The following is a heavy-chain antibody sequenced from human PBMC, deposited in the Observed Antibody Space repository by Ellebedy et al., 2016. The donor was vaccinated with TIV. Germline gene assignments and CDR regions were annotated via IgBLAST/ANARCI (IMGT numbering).Heavy chain of an antibody. D-gene: IGHD3-10*01. CDR3: ARWGGNVLLWFGELENRDYNWFDP. CDR2: ISAYNGNT. J-gene: IGHJ5*02. Sequence: ALVKVSCXASGYTFTSYGISWVRQAPGQGLEWMGWISAYNGNTNYAQKLQGRVTMTTDTSTSTAYMELRSLRSDDTAVYYCARWGGNVLLWFGELENRDYNWFDPWGQGTLVTVSS. V-gene: IGHV1-18*04. CDR1: GYTFTSYG.